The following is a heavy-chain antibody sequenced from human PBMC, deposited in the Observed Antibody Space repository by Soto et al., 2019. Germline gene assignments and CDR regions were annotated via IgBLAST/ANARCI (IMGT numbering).Heavy chain of an antibody. V-gene: IGHV3-23*01. J-gene: IGHJ3*01. D-gene: IGHD4-17*01. CDR3: AKDADNDDYGVFDV. CDR1: GFIFTNYA. CDR2: VSGSGGSS. Sequence: EVQLLESGGGLVQPGGSLRLSCAASGFIFTNYALSWVRQAPGKGLEWVAGVSGSGGSSYYADSVKARFTVSRDNSRSTLYRQMSSLRAEDSAIYYCAKDADNDDYGVFDVWGQGTLVTVSS.